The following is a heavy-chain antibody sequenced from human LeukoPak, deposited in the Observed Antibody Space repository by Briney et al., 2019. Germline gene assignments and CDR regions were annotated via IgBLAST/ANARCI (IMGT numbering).Heavy chain of an antibody. CDR3: ARGKMTQEGYCSGGSWPKAFDI. J-gene: IGHJ3*02. V-gene: IGHV4-30-2*01. CDR1: GGSFSSAGYS. Sequence: PSQTLSLTCAVSGGSFSSAGYSWSCIRQPPGKGREWIVYIYHSGSTYYDPSLKSRVTISVDRSKNQFSLKLSSVTAADTAVYYCARGKMTQEGYCSGGSWPKAFDIWGQGTMVTVSS. D-gene: IGHD2-15*01. CDR2: IYHSGST.